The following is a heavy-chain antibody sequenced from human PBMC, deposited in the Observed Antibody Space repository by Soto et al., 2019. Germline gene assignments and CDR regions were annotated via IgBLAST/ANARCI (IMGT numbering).Heavy chain of an antibody. Sequence: SETLSLTCTVSGASVSSGSYYWSWIRQPPGKGLEWIGYIYYSGSTNYNPSLKSRVTISVDTSKNQFSLKLSSVTAADTAVYYCARVSSGWDNWFDPWGQGTLVTVSS. CDR3: ARVSSGWDNWFDP. J-gene: IGHJ5*02. CDR2: IYYSGST. D-gene: IGHD6-19*01. V-gene: IGHV4-61*01. CDR1: GASVSSGSYY.